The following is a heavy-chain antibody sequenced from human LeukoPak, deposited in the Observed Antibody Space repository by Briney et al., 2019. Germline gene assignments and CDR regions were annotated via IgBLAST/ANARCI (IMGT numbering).Heavy chain of an antibody. V-gene: IGHV5-51*01. J-gene: IGHJ4*02. Sequence: GESLKISCKGSGYSFTSYWIGWVRQMPGKGLEWMGIIYPGDSDTRYSPSFQGQVTISADKSISTAYLQWSSLKASDTAVYYCARSKDIRMGSKRGIEMDYWGQGTLVTVSS. D-gene: IGHD5-24*01. CDR2: IYPGDSDT. CDR3: ARSKDIRMGSKRGIEMDY. CDR1: GYSFTSYW.